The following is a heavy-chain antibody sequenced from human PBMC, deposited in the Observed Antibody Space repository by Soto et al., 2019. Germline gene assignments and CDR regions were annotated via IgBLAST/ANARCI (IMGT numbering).Heavy chain of an antibody. CDR2: IYSGGTT. V-gene: IGHV3-66*01. J-gene: IGHJ3*01. D-gene: IGHD4-17*01. Sequence: LQLVESGGGLVQPGGSLRLSCAASGFSVSINYVNWVRQAPGKGLEWVSVIYSGGTTHYADSVKGRFTISRDTSKNTLYLQMNSLRVEDTAVYYCAGDSTDGDFVDAFDVWGQGTMVTVSS. CDR1: GFSVSINY. CDR3: AGDSTDGDFVDAFDV.